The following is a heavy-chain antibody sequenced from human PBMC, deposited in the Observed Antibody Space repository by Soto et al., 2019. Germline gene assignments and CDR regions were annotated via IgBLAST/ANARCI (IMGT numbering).Heavy chain of an antibody. CDR2: IYYSGST. V-gene: IGHV4-31*03. J-gene: IGHJ3*02. Sequence: SETRSLTCTVSGGSISSGGYYWSWIRQHPGKGLEWIGYIYYSGSTYYNPSLKSRVTISVDTSKNQFSLKLSSVTAADTAVYYCASWPIALAYCGGDCSRGAFDIWGQGTMVTVS. CDR1: GGSISSGGYY. D-gene: IGHD2-21*02. CDR3: ASWPIALAYCGGDCSRGAFDI.